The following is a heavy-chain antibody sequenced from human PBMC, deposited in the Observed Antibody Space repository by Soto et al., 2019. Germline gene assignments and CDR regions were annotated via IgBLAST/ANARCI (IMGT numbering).Heavy chain of an antibody. D-gene: IGHD6-13*01. Sequence: ASVKVSCKASGYTFTGYYMHWVRQAPGQGLEWMGWINPNSGGTNYAQKFQGRVTMTRDTSISTAYMELSRLRSDDTAVYYCFSGIAAAGPSWGVSNRFDPWGQRTLVTVSS. J-gene: IGHJ5*02. CDR2: INPNSGGT. CDR1: GYTFTGYY. V-gene: IGHV1-2*02. CDR3: FSGIAAAGPSWGVSNRFDP.